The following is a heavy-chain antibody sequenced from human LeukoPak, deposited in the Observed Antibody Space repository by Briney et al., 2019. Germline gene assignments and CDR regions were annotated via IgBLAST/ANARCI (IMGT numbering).Heavy chain of an antibody. V-gene: IGHV4-39*07. Sequence: SETLSLTCTVSGGSISSSSYYWGWIRQPPGKGLEWIGEINHSGSTNYNPSLKSRVTISVDTSKNQFSLKLSSVTAADTAVYYCARRGYYGSGSEAYYYYYMDVWGKGTTVTISS. CDR1: GGSISSSSYY. CDR2: INHSGST. CDR3: ARRGYYGSGSEAYYYYYMDV. J-gene: IGHJ6*03. D-gene: IGHD3-10*01.